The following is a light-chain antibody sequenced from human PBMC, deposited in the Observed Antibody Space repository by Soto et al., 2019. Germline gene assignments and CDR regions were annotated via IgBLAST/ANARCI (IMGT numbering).Light chain of an antibody. CDR3: CSYAGSSTFSYV. J-gene: IGLJ1*01. V-gene: IGLV2-23*03. Sequence: QSVLTQPAAVSGSPGQSITISCTGTSSDVGSYNLVSWYQQHPGKAPKLMIYEGSKRPSGVSNRFSGSKSGNTASLTISGLQAEDEADYYCCSYAGSSTFSYVFGTGTKATV. CDR1: SSDVGSYNL. CDR2: EGS.